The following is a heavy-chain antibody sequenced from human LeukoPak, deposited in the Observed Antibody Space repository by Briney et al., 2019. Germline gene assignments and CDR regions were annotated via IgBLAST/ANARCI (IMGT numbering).Heavy chain of an antibody. Sequence: GGSLRLSCAASGFTFSSYSMNWVRQAPGKGLEWVSSISSSSSYIYYADSVKGRFTISRDNARNSLYLQMNSLRAEDTAVYYCAREAGTGERWYFDLWGRGTLVTVSS. CDR1: GFTFSSYS. D-gene: IGHD7-27*01. CDR2: ISSSSSYI. CDR3: AREAGTGERWYFDL. V-gene: IGHV3-21*01. J-gene: IGHJ2*01.